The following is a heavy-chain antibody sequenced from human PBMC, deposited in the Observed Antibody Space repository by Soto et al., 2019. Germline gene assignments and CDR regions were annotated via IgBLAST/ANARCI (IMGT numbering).Heavy chain of an antibody. CDR2: IYHSGST. CDR3: ARESIAAAGNFDY. V-gene: IGHV4-4*02. Sequence: SETLSLTCAVSGGSISSSNWWSWVRQPPGKGLEWIGEIYHSGSTNYNPSLKSRVTISVDKSKNQFSLKLSSVTAADTAVYYCARESIAAAGNFDYWGQGTLVTVSS. CDR1: GGSISSSNW. D-gene: IGHD6-13*01. J-gene: IGHJ4*02.